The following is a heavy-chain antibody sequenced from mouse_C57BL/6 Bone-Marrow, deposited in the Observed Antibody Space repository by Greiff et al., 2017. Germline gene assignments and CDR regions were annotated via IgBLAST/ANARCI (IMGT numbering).Heavy chain of an antibody. V-gene: IGHV1-9*01. Sequence: QVQLQQSGAELMKPGASVKLSCKATGYTFTGYWIEWVKQRPGHGLEWIGEILPGSGSTNYNGKFKGKATLTADKSSSTAYMQLSSLTSEDSAVYFCARPPIITTVVAIDWYFDVWGTGTTVTVSS. CDR1: GYTFTGYW. CDR2: ILPGSGST. CDR3: ARPPIITTVVAIDWYFDV. J-gene: IGHJ1*03. D-gene: IGHD1-1*01.